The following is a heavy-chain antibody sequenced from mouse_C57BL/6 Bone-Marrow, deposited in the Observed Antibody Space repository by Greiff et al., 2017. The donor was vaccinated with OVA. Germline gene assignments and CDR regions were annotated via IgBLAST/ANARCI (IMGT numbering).Heavy chain of an antibody. CDR3: DKKWHYGSSYEYYAMDY. J-gene: IGHJ4*01. V-gene: IGHV2-5*01. Sequence: VMLVESGPGLVQPSQSLSITCTVSGFSLTSYGVHWVRQSPGKGLEWLGVIWRGGSTAYNAAFMSRLSITKDNSTSQVFFKMNSLQADDTAIYYCDKKWHYGSSYEYYAMDYWGQGTSVTVSS. CDR2: IWRGGST. D-gene: IGHD1-1*01. CDR1: GFSLTSYG.